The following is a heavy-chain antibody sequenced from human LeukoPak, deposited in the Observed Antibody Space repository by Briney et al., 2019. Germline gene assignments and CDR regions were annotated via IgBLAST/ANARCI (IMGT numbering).Heavy chain of an antibody. CDR3: ARDLSGYCSSTSCLSYEFDY. Sequence: ASVKVSCKASGYTFTGYYMHWVRQAPGQGVEWMGWINPNSGGTNYAQKFQGRVTMTRDTSISTAYMELSRLRSDDTAVYYCARDLSGYCSSTSCLSYEFDYWGQGTLVTVSS. CDR1: GYTFTGYY. D-gene: IGHD2-2*01. V-gene: IGHV1-2*02. CDR2: INPNSGGT. J-gene: IGHJ4*02.